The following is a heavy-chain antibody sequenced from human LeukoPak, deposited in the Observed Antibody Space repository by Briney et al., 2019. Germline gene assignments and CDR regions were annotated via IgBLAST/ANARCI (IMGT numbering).Heavy chain of an antibody. Sequence: PGGSLRLSCAASGFTFSSYWMSWVRQAPGKGLGWVANIKQDGSEKYYVDSVKGRFTISRDNAKHSLYLQMNSLRAEDTAVYYCARVLRFGEFRYWGQGTLVTVSS. V-gene: IGHV3-7*01. CDR2: IKQDGSEK. D-gene: IGHD3-10*01. J-gene: IGHJ4*02. CDR3: ARVLRFGEFRY. CDR1: GFTFSSYW.